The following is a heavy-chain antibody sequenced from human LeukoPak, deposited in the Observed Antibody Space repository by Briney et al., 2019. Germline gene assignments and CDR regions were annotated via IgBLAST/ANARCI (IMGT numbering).Heavy chain of an antibody. CDR3: ARAVNSRYFDWIRGFDY. CDR2: IYHSGRT. V-gene: IGHV4-30-2*01. CDR1: GGSISSGGYS. D-gene: IGHD3-9*01. J-gene: IGHJ4*02. Sequence: SETLSLTCAVSGGSISSGGYSWSWIRQPPGKGLEWIGYIYHSGRTYYNPSLKSRVTISIDRSKNQFSLKLSSVTAADTAVYYCARAVNSRYFDWIRGFDYWGQGTLVTVSS.